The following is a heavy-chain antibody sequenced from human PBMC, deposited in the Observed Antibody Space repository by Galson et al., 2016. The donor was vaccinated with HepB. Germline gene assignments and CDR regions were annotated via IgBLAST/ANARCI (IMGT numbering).Heavy chain of an antibody. Sequence: QSGAEVKKPGESLKISCKASGYSFATHWIGWVRQMPGKGLEWLGIIYPGDSDTRYSPSFRGRVTISADKSISTACLQWSSLKASDTAMYYCARQAVVDDAFVIWGQGTMVTVSS. CDR2: IYPGDSDT. V-gene: IGHV5-51*01. CDR1: GYSFATHW. D-gene: IGHD2-21*01. CDR3: ARQAVVDDAFVI. J-gene: IGHJ3*02.